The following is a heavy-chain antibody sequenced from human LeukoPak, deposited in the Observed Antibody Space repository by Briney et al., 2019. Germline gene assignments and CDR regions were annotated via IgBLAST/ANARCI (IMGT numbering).Heavy chain of an antibody. V-gene: IGHV3-20*04. D-gene: IGHD4-17*01. CDR2: SNWNGGNT. Sequence: GGSLRLSCAASGFTFSSYSTSWVRQAPGKGLEWVSGSNWNGGNTGYADSVKGRFTVSRDNARKSLFLQMNSLRVEDTALYYCARDLYGDYGFDTWGQGTLVTVSS. CDR3: ARDLYGDYGFDT. J-gene: IGHJ3*02. CDR1: GFTFSSYS.